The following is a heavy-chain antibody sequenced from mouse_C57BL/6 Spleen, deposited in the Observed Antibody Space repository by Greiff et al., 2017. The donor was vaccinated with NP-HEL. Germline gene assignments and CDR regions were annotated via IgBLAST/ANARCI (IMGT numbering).Heavy chain of an antibody. CDR1: GYTFTDYE. Sequence: QVQLQQSGAELVRPGASVTLSCKASGYTFTDYEMHWVKQTPVHGLEWIGAIDPETGGTAYNQKFKGKAILTADKSSSTAYMELRSLTSEDSAVYYCTIINPGYYAMDYWGQGTSVTVSS. V-gene: IGHV1-15*01. J-gene: IGHJ4*01. D-gene: IGHD1-1*01. CDR3: TIINPGYYAMDY. CDR2: IDPETGGT.